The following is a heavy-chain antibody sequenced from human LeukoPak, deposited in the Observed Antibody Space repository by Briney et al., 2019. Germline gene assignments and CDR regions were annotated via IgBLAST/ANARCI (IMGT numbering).Heavy chain of an antibody. D-gene: IGHD1-14*01. V-gene: IGHV4-39*07. Sequence: SETLSLTCTVSGGSIISNNYCWGGSRQPPGKGLGWIGNIYYSGSTYDNPSLKSRVTISVDTSKNQFSLKLSSVTAADTAVYYCAREVAGTPFIDYWGQGTLVTVSS. CDR3: AREVAGTPFIDY. CDR1: GGSIISNNYC. CDR2: IYYSGST. J-gene: IGHJ4*02.